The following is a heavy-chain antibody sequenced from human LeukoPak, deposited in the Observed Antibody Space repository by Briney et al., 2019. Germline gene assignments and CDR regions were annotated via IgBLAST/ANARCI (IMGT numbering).Heavy chain of an antibody. CDR2: ISGSGGST. J-gene: IGHJ3*02. CDR3: AKDTDSGGYYFRDGDAFDI. CDR1: GFTFSSYA. Sequence: PGGSLRLSCAASGFTFSSYAMSWVRQTPGKGLEWVSAISGSGGSTYYADSVKGRFTISRDNSKNTLYLQMNSLRAEDTAVYYCAKDTDSGGYYFRDGDAFDIWGQGTMVTVSS. D-gene: IGHD3-22*01. V-gene: IGHV3-23*01.